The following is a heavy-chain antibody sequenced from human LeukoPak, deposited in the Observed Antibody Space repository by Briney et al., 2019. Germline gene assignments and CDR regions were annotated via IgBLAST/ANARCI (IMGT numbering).Heavy chain of an antibody. Sequence: ASVKVSCKASGYTFTGYYMHWVRQAPGQGLEWMGWINPNSGGTNYAQKVQGRVTMTRDTSISTAYMELSRLRSDDTAVYYCARDRRDGGTFDYWGQGTLVTVSS. V-gene: IGHV1-2*02. CDR3: ARDRRDGGTFDY. J-gene: IGHJ4*02. CDR2: INPNSGGT. D-gene: IGHD4-23*01. CDR1: GYTFTGYY.